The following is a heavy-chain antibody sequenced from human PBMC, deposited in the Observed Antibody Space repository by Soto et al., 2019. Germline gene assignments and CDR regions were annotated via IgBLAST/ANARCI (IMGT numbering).Heavy chain of an antibody. D-gene: IGHD6-13*01. Sequence: ASVKVSCKASGYTFTSYGISWVRQAPGQGLEWMGWISAYNGNTNYAQKLQGRVTMTTDTSTSTAYMELRSLGSDDTAVYYCARGDSSSWYYNWFDPWGQRTLVTVSS. CDR3: ARGDSSSWYYNWFDP. CDR1: GYTFTSYG. CDR2: ISAYNGNT. V-gene: IGHV1-18*04. J-gene: IGHJ5*02.